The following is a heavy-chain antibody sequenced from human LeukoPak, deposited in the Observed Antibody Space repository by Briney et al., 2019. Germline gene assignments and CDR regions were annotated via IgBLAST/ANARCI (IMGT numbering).Heavy chain of an antibody. J-gene: IGHJ4*02. V-gene: IGHV4-39*01. D-gene: IGHD5-24*01. CDR3: AKGDRDGYNWELFDY. CDR2: IYYSGST. CDR1: GGSISSSSYY. Sequence: SSETLSLTCTVSGGSISSSSYYWGWIRQPPGKGLEWIGSIYYSGSTYYNPSLKSRVTISVDTSKNQFSLKLSSVTAADTAVYYCAKGDRDGYNWELFDYWGQGTLVTVSS.